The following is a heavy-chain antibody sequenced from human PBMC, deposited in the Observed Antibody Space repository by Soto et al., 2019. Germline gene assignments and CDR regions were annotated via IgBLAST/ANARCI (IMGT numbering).Heavy chain of an antibody. CDR1: GGTFSSYT. CDR3: ARASSDSSGYYYYGMDV. V-gene: IGHV1-69*02. J-gene: IGHJ6*02. CDR2: IIPILGIA. D-gene: IGHD3-22*01. Sequence: SVKVSCKASGGTFSSYTISWVRQAPGQGLEWMGRIIPILGIANYAQKFQGRVTITADKSTSTAYMELSSLRSEDTAVYYCARASSDSSGYYYYGMDVWGQGTTVTVSS.